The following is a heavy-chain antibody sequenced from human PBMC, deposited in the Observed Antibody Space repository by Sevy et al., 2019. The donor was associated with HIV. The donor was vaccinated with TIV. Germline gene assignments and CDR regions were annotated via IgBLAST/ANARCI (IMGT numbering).Heavy chain of an antibody. V-gene: IGHV3-30*04. J-gene: IGHJ6*02. CDR2: ISYDGSNK. CDR3: AKDRFPLGALPYYGMDV. Sequence: GGSLRLSCAASGFTFSSYAMHWVRQAPGKGLEWVAVISYDGSNKYYADSVKGRFTIPRDNSKNTLYLQMNSLRAEDTAVYYCAKDRFPLGALPYYGMDVWGQGTTVTVSS. CDR1: GFTFSSYA.